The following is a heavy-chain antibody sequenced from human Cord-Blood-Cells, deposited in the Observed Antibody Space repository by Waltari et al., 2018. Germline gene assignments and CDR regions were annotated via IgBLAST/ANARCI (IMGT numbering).Heavy chain of an antibody. V-gene: IGHV3-7*01. CDR2: IKQDGSEK. J-gene: IGHJ4*02. Sequence: MSWVRQAPGKGLAWVANIKQDGSEKYYVDSVKGRFTISRDNAKNSLYLQMNSLRAEDTAVYYCARENGIAVAGTPFDYWGQGTLVTVSS. CDR3: ARENGIAVAGTPFDY. D-gene: IGHD6-19*01.